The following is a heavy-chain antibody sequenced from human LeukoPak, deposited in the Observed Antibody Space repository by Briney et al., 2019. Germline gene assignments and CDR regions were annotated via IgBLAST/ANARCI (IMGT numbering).Heavy chain of an antibody. J-gene: IGHJ5*02. Sequence: SETLSLTCTVSGGSISSYYWSWIRQPPGKGLEWIGYIYYSGSTNYNPSLKSRVTISVDTSKNQFSLKLSSVTAADTAVYYCARKNDYGDYGWFDPWGQGTLVTVSS. CDR1: GGSISSYY. V-gene: IGHV4-59*01. D-gene: IGHD4-17*01. CDR2: IYYSGST. CDR3: ARKNDYGDYGWFDP.